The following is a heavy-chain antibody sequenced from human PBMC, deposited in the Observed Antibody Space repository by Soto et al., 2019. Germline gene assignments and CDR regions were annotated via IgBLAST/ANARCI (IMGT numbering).Heavy chain of an antibody. Sequence: EVQLVESGGGLVQPGGSLRLSCVDSGFTFSSYWMSWVRQAPVKGLEWVGNIKQDGSEENDVDSVKGRFPISRDTAKNAMYLQTNSLRVEDTAVYYCARIAASGRGWDVWGQGTTVVVSS. CDR1: GFTFSSYW. CDR2: IKQDGSEE. CDR3: ARIAASGRGWDV. D-gene: IGHD6-13*01. J-gene: IGHJ6*02. V-gene: IGHV3-7*01.